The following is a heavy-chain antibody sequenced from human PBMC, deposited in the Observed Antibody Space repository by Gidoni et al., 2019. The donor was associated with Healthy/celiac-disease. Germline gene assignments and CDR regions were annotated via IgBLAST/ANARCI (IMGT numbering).Heavy chain of an antibody. CDR1: GGSFSGYY. V-gene: IGHV4-34*01. D-gene: IGHD4-17*01. Sequence: QVQLQQWGAGLLKPSETLSLTCAVYGGSFSGYYWSWIRQPPGKGLEWIGEINHSGSTNYNPSLKSRVTISVDTSKNQFSLKLSSVTAADTAVYYCARRLYGDYVNWFDPWGQGTLVTVSS. CDR2: INHSGST. J-gene: IGHJ5*02. CDR3: ARRLYGDYVNWFDP.